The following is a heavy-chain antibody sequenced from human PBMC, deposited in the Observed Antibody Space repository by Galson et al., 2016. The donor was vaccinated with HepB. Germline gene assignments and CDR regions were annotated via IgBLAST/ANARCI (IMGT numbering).Heavy chain of an antibody. CDR3: ARRSGVAAREYSYYYMDV. CDR1: GYSFTSYW. J-gene: IGHJ6*03. CDR2: IDPSDSYT. Sequence: QSGAEVKKPGESLRISCKGSGYSFTSYWITWVRQMPGKGLEWMGTIDPSDSYTNYSPSFQGHVTISADKSISTAYLQWSSLKASDTAMYYCARRSGVAAREYSYYYMDVWGKGTTVTVSS. D-gene: IGHD2-15*01. V-gene: IGHV5-10-1*01.